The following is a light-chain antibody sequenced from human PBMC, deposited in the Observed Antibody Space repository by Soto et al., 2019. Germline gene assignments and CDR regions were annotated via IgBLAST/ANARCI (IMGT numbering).Light chain of an antibody. V-gene: IGKV2-28*01. CDR1: QSLLHSNENNY. CDR2: LGS. CDR3: MQALQTPIT. Sequence: EIVMTQSPLSLPVTPGEPASISCRSSQSLLHSNENNYLDWYLQKPGQSPQLLIYLGSNRASGVPDRFSGSGSGTDFTLKISRVEAEDVGVYYCMQALQTPITFGQGTRLEIK. J-gene: IGKJ5*01.